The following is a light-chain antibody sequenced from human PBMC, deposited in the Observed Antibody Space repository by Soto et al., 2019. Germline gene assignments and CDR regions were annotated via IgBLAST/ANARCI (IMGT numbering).Light chain of an antibody. CDR3: ETWDSNTWV. CDR1: SGHSSYI. CDR2: LEGSGSY. V-gene: IGLV4-60*02. J-gene: IGLJ3*02. Sequence: QSVLTQSSSASVSLGSSVRLTCSLSSGHSSYIIAWHQQQPGKAPRYLMKLEGSGSYNKGSGVPDRFSGSSSGADRYLTISNLQFEDEADYFCETWDSNTWVFGGGTKVTVL.